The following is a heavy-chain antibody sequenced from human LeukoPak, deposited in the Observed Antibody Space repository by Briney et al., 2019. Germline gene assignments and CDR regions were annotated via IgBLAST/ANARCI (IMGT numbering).Heavy chain of an antibody. CDR2: IHYSGNT. CDR3: ARPYNSGRLDGIDS. V-gene: IGHV4-59*08. J-gene: IGHJ3*02. D-gene: IGHD6-19*01. CDR1: GGSIRSYY. Sequence: PSETLSLTCSVSGGSIRSYYWNWIRQPPGKGLEWIGHIHYSGNTNYNPSLKSRVTISIDASKNQFSLRLSSVTAADTAVYYCARPYNSGRLDGIDSWGQGTMVSVSS.